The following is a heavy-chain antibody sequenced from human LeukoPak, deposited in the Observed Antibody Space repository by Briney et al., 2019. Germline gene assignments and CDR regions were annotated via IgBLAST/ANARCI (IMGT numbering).Heavy chain of an antibody. V-gene: IGHV3-23*01. J-gene: IGHJ4*02. Sequence: GGSLRLSCAASGFTFSSYAMSWVRQAPGKGLEWVSGVGATGVSTFYGDSVKGRFTMSRDNSKNTLYLRMDSLRAEDTAVYYCAKDQGGYSAYGHLDYWGQGTLVTVSS. D-gene: IGHD5-12*01. CDR3: AKDQGGYSAYGHLDY. CDR2: VGATGVST. CDR1: GFTFSSYA.